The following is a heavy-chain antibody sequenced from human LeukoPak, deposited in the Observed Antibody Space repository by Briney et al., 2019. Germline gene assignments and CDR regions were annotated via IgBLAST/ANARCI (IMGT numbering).Heavy chain of an antibody. CDR3: AKGGWVAVTGMDS. V-gene: IGHV7-4-1*02. CDR1: GYTFTGHA. D-gene: IGHD6-19*01. Sequence: ASVKVSCKASGYTFTGHAMNWVRQAPGQGPEWMGYINTKTGNPTYSQGFTGRFVFSLDTSVSTAYLQISSLKPEDTGVYYCAKGGWVAVTGMDSWGQGTLVTVSS. J-gene: IGHJ4*02. CDR2: INTKTGNP.